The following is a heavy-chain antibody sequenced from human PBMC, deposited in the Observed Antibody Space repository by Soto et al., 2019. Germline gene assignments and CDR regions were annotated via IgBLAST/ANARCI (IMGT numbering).Heavy chain of an antibody. Sequence: EGQLLHSGGGLVQPGASLRLSCAACGFTFSSSGMSWVRQAPGKGLEWVSSISIRGDYRYYADSVKGRFTISRDNSKNTLYLQMSSLTAEDTALYYCANHGGFDFWGQGTMVAVSS. J-gene: IGHJ3*01. CDR2: ISIRGDYR. D-gene: IGHD4-17*01. CDR3: ANHGGFDF. CDR1: GFTFSSSG. V-gene: IGHV3-23*01.